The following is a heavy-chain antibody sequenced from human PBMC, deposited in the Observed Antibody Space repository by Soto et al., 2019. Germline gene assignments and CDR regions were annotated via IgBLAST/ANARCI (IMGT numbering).Heavy chain of an antibody. Sequence: EVQLLASGGGLVQPGGSLRLSCAASGFSFSSYAMSWVRQAPGKGLEWVSGIGGSGGDTFYADSVKGLFTVSRDNGENTLYLQLNSRRVEDSAIYYCARRTWRGRADYWGQGILVTVSS. CDR2: IGGSGGDT. CDR3: ARRTWRGRADY. J-gene: IGHJ4*02. V-gene: IGHV3-23*01. D-gene: IGHD3-3*01. CDR1: GFSFSSYA.